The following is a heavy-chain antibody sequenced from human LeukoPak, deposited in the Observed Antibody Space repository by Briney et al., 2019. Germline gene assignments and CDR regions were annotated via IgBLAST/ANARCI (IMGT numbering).Heavy chain of an antibody. V-gene: IGHV6-1*01. CDR3: ARVRAYGYGLEY. CDR2: TYYRSKWYS. D-gene: IGHD5-18*01. CDR1: GDIVSSNSGT. J-gene: IGHJ4*02. Sequence: SQTLSLTCAISGDIVSSNSGTWNWIRQSPSRGLEWLGRTYYRSKWYSDYAVSMKSRITINADASKNQFSLHLNSMTPEDTAVYYCARVRAYGYGLEYWGQGTLVTVSS.